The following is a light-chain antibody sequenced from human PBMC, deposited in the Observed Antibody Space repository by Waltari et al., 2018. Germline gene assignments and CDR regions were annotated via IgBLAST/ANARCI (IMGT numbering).Light chain of an antibody. CDR2: EVS. Sequence: QSALTQPASVSGSPGQSITIPCTGTRSDVVGSNFVSWDQHYPGKPPKLIIFEVSNRPSGVSNRFSGSKSGNTASLTISGLQAEDEADYYCSSYTSSNILYVFGAGTKVTVL. CDR3: SSYTSSNILYV. J-gene: IGLJ1*01. V-gene: IGLV2-14*01. CDR1: RSDVVGSNF.